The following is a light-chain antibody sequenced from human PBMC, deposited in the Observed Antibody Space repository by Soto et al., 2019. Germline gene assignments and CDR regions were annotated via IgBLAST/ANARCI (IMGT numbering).Light chain of an antibody. V-gene: IGKV3-20*01. CDR2: GAS. Sequence: EIVLTQSPGTLSLSPGEITTLSFSASQSVSSNFLDWYQQKPGQAPRLLIHGASSRATGIPDRFSGSGSGTDFTLTISRLEPEDFAVYYCQQYGSSGTFGQGTKVDIK. J-gene: IGKJ1*01. CDR1: QSVSSNF. CDR3: QQYGSSGT.